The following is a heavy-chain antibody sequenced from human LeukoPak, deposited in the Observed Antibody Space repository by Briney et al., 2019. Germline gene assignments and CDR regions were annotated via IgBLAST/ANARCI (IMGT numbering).Heavy chain of an antibody. J-gene: IGHJ4*02. CDR1: GYTFTGYY. CDR3: ARDRADTAMAINFDY. CDR2: INPNSGGST. Sequence: GASVKVSCKASGYTFTGYYMHWVRQAPGQGLEWMGWINPNSGGSTSYAQKFQGRVTMTRDTSTSTVYMELSSLRSEDTAVYYCARDRADTAMAINFDYWGQGTLVTVSS. D-gene: IGHD5-18*01. V-gene: IGHV1-46*01.